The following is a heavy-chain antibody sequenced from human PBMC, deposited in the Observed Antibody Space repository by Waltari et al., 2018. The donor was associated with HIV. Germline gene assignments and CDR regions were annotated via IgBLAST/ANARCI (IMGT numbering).Heavy chain of an antibody. V-gene: IGHV3-7*03. CDR3: AREVSGSPYYFNY. CDR2: INKDSTER. Sequence: EVQLVESGGGLVQPGGSRQLSCLTSGFPFGSFSMSWVRQAPGKGLEWVANINKDSTERKYVDSVKGRFTIYRDNDNTALLLDVSSLRAEDTGLYYCAREVSGSPYYFNYWGQGALLTVSS. J-gene: IGHJ4*02. CDR1: GFPFGSFS. D-gene: IGHD6-19*01.